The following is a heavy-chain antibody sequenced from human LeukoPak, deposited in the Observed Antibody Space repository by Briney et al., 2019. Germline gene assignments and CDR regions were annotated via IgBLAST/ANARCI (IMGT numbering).Heavy chain of an antibody. CDR2: IYSGGST. D-gene: IGHD2-2*02. Sequence: GGSLRLSCAASGFTVSSNYMSWVRQAPGKGLEWVSVIYSGGSTYYADSVKGRFTVSRDNSKNTLYLQMNSLRAEDTAVYYCARVFVQIVVVPAAIQEGYYYYYYMDVWGKGTTVTVSS. V-gene: IGHV3-66*02. J-gene: IGHJ6*03. CDR1: GFTVSSNY. CDR3: ARVFVQIVVVPAAIQEGYYYYYYMDV.